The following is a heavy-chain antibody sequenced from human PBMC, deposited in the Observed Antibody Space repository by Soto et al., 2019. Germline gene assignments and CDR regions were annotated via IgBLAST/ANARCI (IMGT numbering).Heavy chain of an antibody. D-gene: IGHD3-3*01. Sequence: QVQLQQWGAGLLKPSETLSLTCAVYGGSFSGYYWSWIRQPPGKGLEWIGEINHSGSTNYNPSLKSRVTMSVDTSKNQFSLKLSSVTAADTAVYYCARGAFGTYYDFWSGYNYFDYWGQGTLVTVSS. CDR2: INHSGST. J-gene: IGHJ4*02. CDR1: GGSFSGYY. CDR3: ARGAFGTYYDFWSGYNYFDY. V-gene: IGHV4-34*01.